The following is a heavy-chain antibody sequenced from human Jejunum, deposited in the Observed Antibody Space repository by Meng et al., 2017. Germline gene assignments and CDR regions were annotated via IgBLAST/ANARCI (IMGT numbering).Heavy chain of an antibody. V-gene: IGHV2-5*02. D-gene: IGHD2-15*01. CDR1: GLSLSSTGVS. J-gene: IGHJ4*02. CDR2: IYWDDDK. Sequence: QITLKESGPPLVKTTQTLTLTCTLSGLSLSSTGVSVGWIRQPPGKALEWLALIYWDDDKRYNPSLMSRLTITKDTSMNHVVLTMTNIDPVDTGTYYCTHRREDPRSAFYYLDYWGRGTLVTVSS. CDR3: THRREDPRSAFYYLDY.